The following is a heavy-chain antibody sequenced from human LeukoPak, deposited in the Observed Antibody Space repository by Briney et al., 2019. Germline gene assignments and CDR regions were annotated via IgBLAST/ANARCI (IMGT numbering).Heavy chain of an antibody. CDR3: AGDWKL. D-gene: IGHD1-1*01. Sequence: SETLSLTCTVSGGSVSSGSYYWSWVRQTPGKGLAWIGYISYSGSTNYNPSLKSRVTISVDTSKNRFSLKLSSVTAADTAVYYCAGDWKLWGQGTLVTVSS. J-gene: IGHJ4*02. CDR1: GGSVSSGSYY. V-gene: IGHV4-61*01. CDR2: ISYSGST.